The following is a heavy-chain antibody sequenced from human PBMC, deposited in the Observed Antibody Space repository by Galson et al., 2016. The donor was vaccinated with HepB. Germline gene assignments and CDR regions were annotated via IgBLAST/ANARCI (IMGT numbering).Heavy chain of an antibody. V-gene: IGHV5-51*01. J-gene: IGHJ4*02. D-gene: IGHD3-22*01. CDR2: IDPSDSEI. CDR1: GYNFDNHW. Sequence: QSGAEVKAPGESLNISCKTSGYNFDNHWIGWVRQMPGKGLEWMGIIDPSDSEITYSPSFQGQVTLSVDKSIRSNFLHCSSLKASDTAIYYCSTHGDFYDSSARYWGQGTLVTVSS. CDR3: STHGDFYDSSARY.